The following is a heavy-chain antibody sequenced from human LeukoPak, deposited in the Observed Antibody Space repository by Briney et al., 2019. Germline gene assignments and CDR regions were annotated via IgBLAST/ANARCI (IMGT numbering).Heavy chain of an antibody. CDR3: AIMHGYYDGSGYWVQ. Sequence: GGSLRLSCAASGFTFSSYGMSWVRQAPGKGLGWVSFITTSGATTSYADSVKGRFTISRDNPRNTLYMQMNSLRDEDTALYYCAIMHGYYDGSGYWVQWGQGTLVTVSS. CDR1: GFTFSSYG. CDR2: ITTSGATT. D-gene: IGHD3-22*01. V-gene: IGHV3-23*01. J-gene: IGHJ4*02.